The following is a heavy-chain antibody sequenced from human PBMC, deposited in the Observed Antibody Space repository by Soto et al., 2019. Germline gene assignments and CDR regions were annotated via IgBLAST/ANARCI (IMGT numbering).Heavy chain of an antibody. CDR2: MYYGGST. D-gene: IGHD4-17*01. J-gene: IGHJ4*02. CDR1: GGSISSGGYY. Sequence: PSETLSLTCTVSGGSISSGGYYWSWIRQHPGKGLEWIGYMYYGGSTNYNPSLKSRVTVSGDTSKNDFSLKLTSVTAADTAVYYCARSTGYGDSYFDYWGRGTLVTVSS. V-gene: IGHV4-61*03. CDR3: ARSTGYGDSYFDY.